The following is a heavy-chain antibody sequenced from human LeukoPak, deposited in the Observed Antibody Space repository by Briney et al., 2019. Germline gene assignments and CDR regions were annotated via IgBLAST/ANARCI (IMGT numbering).Heavy chain of an antibody. J-gene: IGHJ6*02. Sequence: SETLSLTCAVYGGSFSGYYWSWIRQPPGKGLEWIGEINHSGSTNYNPSLKSRVTISVDTSKNQFSLKLSSVTAADTAVYYCARLALGSSWSYYYYGMDVWGQGTTVTVSS. V-gene: IGHV4-34*01. CDR1: GGSFSGYY. CDR2: INHSGST. D-gene: IGHD6-13*01. CDR3: ARLALGSSWSYYYYGMDV.